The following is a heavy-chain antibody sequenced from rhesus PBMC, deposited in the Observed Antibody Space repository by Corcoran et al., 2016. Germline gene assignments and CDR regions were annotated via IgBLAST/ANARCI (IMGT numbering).Heavy chain of an antibody. CDR3: ARRAAAFDY. Sequence: QLQLQESGPGLVKPSETLSLTCAVSGYSISSGYGWSWIPQPPGNGLEWIGYISYSGSTSYNPSLKSRVPISRDTSKNQFSLKLSSVTAADTAVYYCARRAAAFDYWGQGVLVTVSS. D-gene: IGHD6-43*01. V-gene: IGHV4-122*02. CDR1: GYSISSGYG. J-gene: IGHJ4*01. CDR2: ISYSGST.